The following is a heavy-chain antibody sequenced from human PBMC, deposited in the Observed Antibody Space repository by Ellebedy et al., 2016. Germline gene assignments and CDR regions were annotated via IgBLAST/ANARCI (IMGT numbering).Heavy chain of an antibody. CDR2: INPNSGGT. V-gene: IGHV1-2*02. D-gene: IGHD6-19*01. CDR3: ARDRGIAVAPAQYGMDV. Sequence: ASVKVSCXASGYTFTGYYMHWVRQAPGQGLEWMGWINPNSGGTNYAQKFQGRVTMTRDTSISTAYMELSRLRSDDTAVYYCARDRGIAVAPAQYGMDVWGQGTTVTVSS. CDR1: GYTFTGYY. J-gene: IGHJ6*02.